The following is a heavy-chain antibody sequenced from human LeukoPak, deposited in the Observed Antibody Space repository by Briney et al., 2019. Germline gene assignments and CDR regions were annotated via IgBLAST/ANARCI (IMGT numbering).Heavy chain of an antibody. CDR1: GFTFNSYA. J-gene: IGHJ4*02. CDR3: AKFRGSERTAIDS. CDR2: ISGGGGRT. Sequence: QPGESLRLSCAASGFTFNSYAMSWVRQAPGKELEWVSTISGGGGRTWYADSVKGRFTISRDNSKSTVDVQLNSLRAEDTAVYYCAKFRGSERTAIDSWGQGTLVTVSS. V-gene: IGHV3-23*01. D-gene: IGHD1-1*01.